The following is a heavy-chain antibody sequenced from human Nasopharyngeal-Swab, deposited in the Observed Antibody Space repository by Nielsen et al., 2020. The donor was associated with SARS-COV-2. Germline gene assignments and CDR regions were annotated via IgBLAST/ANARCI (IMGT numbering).Heavy chain of an antibody. Sequence: GESLKISCAASGFTFSSYGMHWVRQAPGKGLEWVAVIWYDGSNKYYADSVKGRFTISRDNSKNTLYLQMNSLRAEDTAVYYCAREQLTTLDYWGQGTLVTVPS. V-gene: IGHV3-33*01. CDR2: IWYDGSNK. J-gene: IGHJ4*02. CDR1: GFTFSSYG. D-gene: IGHD4-11*01. CDR3: AREQLTTLDY.